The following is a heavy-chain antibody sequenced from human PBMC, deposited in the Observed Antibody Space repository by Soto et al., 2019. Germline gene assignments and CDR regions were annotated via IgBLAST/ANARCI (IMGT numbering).Heavy chain of an antibody. D-gene: IGHD5-12*01. J-gene: IGHJ5*02. CDR1: GFTFNTYW. V-gene: IGHV3-74*01. CDR2: INSDGTKT. Sequence: EVQLVESGGTLVQPGGSLRLSCAASGFTFNTYWMHWVRQAPGKGLVWVSRINSDGTKTTYADSVKGRFTISRDNAKNTVYLQMDGLRAEDTAMYYCATVATNSYNWLDPWGQGTLVTVSS. CDR3: ATVATNSYNWLDP.